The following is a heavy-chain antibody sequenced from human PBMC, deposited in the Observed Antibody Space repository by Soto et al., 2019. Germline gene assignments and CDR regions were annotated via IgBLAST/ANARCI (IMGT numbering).Heavy chain of an antibody. CDR2: INAGNGKI. Sequence: QVQLVQSGAEESKPGASVKLSCKASGYTFTTYPMHWVRQAPGQRLEWMGCINAGNGKIKYSQKFQGRVTITRDTSANTAYMEWSSLRSEDTAVYYCARDRRAHTYAGDDAFDIWGQGTMVTVSS. J-gene: IGHJ3*02. CDR3: ARDRRAHTYAGDDAFDI. CDR1: GYTFTTYP. V-gene: IGHV1-3*05. D-gene: IGHD5-18*01.